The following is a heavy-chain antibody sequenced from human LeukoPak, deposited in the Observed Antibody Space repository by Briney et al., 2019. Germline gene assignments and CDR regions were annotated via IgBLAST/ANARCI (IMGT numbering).Heavy chain of an antibody. Sequence: TGGSLRLSCAASGFTFSSYSMNWVRQAPGKGLEWASSISSSGSYIYYADSVKGRFTISRDNAKNSLYLQMNSLRAEDTAVYYCARVWRAEYEQQLGGLFDYWGQGTLVTVSS. CDR3: ARVWRAEYEQQLGGLFDY. V-gene: IGHV3-21*01. CDR2: ISSSGSYI. CDR1: GFTFSSYS. D-gene: IGHD6-13*01. J-gene: IGHJ4*02.